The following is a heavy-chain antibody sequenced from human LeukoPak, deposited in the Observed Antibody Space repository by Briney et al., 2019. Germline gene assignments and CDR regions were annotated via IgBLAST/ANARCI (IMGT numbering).Heavy chain of an antibody. CDR2: IYYSGST. D-gene: IGHD2-15*01. V-gene: IGHV4-59*01. CDR3: ARRAAGYEFDY. CDR1: GGSISSYY. Sequence: PSETLSLTCTISGGSISSYYCSWIRQPPGKGLEWIGYIYYSGSTNYNPSLKSRVTISVDTSKNQFSLKLSSVAAADTAVYYCARRAAGYEFDYWGQGTLVTVSS. J-gene: IGHJ4*02.